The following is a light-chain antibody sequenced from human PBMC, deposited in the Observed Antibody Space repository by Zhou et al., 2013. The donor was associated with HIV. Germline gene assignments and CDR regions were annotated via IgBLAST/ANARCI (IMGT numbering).Light chain of an antibody. Sequence: DIQMTQSLSSVSTFIGDRVTITCRASQGIRTWLAWYQQRPGKAPKVLIYAASSLQRGVPSGFSGSGSGTDFTLTISSLQPEDFATYYCQQANSFPFAFGGGTKVEIK. CDR2: AAS. V-gene: IGKV1-12*02. J-gene: IGKJ4*01. CDR1: QGIRTW. CDR3: QQANSFPFA.